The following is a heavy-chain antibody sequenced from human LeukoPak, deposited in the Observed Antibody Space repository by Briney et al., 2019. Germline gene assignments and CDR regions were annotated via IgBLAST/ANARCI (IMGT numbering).Heavy chain of an antibody. J-gene: IGHJ5*02. CDR1: GYTFTGYY. CDR2: INPNSGGT. V-gene: IGHV1-2*06. Sequence: ASVTVSCTASGYTFTGYYMHWVRQAPGQGLEWMGRINPNSGGTNYAQKFQGRVTMTRDTSISTAYMELSRLRSEDTAVYYCARVQYSSSWYGEFDPWGQGTLVTVSS. CDR3: ARVQYSSSWYGEFDP. D-gene: IGHD6-13*01.